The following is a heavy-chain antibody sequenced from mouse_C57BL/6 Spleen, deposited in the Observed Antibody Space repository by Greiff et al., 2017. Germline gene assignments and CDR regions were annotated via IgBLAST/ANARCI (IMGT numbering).Heavy chain of an antibody. V-gene: IGHV6-6*01. J-gene: IGHJ2*01. Sequence: DVKLQESGGGLVQPGGSMKLSCAASGFTFSDAWMDWVRQSPEKGLEWVAEIRNKANNHATYYAESVKGRFTISRDDSKSSVYLQMNSLRAEDTGIYYCTGGIDYYGTGYFDYWGQGTTLTVSS. CDR2: IRNKANNHAT. CDR3: TGGIDYYGTGYFDY. D-gene: IGHD1-1*01. CDR1: GFTFSDAW.